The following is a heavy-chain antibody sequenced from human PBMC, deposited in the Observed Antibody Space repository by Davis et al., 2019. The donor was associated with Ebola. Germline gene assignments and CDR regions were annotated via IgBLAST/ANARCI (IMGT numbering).Heavy chain of an antibody. CDR3: AKDRGRWLQIFDY. CDR2: IKTDGSYT. D-gene: IGHD5-24*01. J-gene: IGHJ4*02. V-gene: IGHV3-74*01. CDR1: GFTFSSYW. Sequence: HTGGSLRLSCAASGFTFSSYWMHWVRQAPGKGLVWVSRIKTDGSYTNYADSVKGRFAIFRDNAKNTLYLQMNSLRAEDTAVYYCAKDRGRWLQIFDYWGQGTLVTVSS.